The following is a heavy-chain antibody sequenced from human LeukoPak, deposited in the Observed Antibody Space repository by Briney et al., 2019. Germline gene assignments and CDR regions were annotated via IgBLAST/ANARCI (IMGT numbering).Heavy chain of an antibody. CDR2: IWCDGSNK. CDR3: ARDRTMATITPLDY. D-gene: IGHD5-12*01. V-gene: IGHV3-33*01. CDR1: GFTFSSYG. J-gene: IGHJ4*02. Sequence: GGSLRPSCAASGFTFSSYGMHWVRQAPGKGLEWVAVIWCDGSNKYYADSVKGRFTISRDNSKNTLYLQMNSLRAEDTAVYYCARDRTMATITPLDYWGQGTLVTVSS.